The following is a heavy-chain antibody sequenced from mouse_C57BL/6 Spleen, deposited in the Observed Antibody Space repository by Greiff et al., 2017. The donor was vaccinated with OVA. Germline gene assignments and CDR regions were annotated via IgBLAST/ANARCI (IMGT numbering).Heavy chain of an antibody. J-gene: IGHJ2*01. CDR1: GFTFSDYY. CDR2: INYDGSST. V-gene: IGHV5-16*01. D-gene: IGHD2-4*01. Sequence: EVMLVASEGGLVQPGSSMKLSCTASGFTFSDYYMAWVRQVPEKGLEWVANINYDGSSTYYLDSLKSRFIISRDNAKNILYLQMSSLKSEDTATYYCARYDYALYFDYWGQGTTLTVSS. CDR3: ARYDYALYFDY.